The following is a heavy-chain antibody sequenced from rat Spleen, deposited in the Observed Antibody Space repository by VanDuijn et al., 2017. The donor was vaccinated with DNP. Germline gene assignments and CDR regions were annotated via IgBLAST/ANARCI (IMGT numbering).Heavy chain of an antibody. CDR1: GFSLTTHG. CDR3: ARESLRFSLDY. CDR2: ISSGGST. J-gene: IGHJ3*01. Sequence: QVQLKESGPGLVQPSQTLSLTCTVSGFSLTTHGVNWVRQPPGKCLEWIAAISSGGSTYYNSPLKSRLSISRDTSRSQVFLKMNILQTEDTAHYYCARESLRFSLDYWGEGTLVTVSS. D-gene: IGHD1-11*01. V-gene: IGHV2S12*01.